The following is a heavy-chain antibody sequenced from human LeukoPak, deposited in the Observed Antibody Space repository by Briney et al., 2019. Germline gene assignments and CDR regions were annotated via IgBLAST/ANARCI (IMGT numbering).Heavy chain of an antibody. V-gene: IGHV4-4*07. CDR1: GGSINNYY. CDR3: ARNFGSGNYFDY. Sequence: SETLSLTCTVSGGSINNYYWSWIRQPAGKGLEWIGRIYTSGSTDYSPSLKSRVTMSLDTSKNQLSLRLSSVTAADTAVYYCARNFGSGNYFDYWGQGTLVTVSS. D-gene: IGHD3-10*01. CDR2: IYTSGST. J-gene: IGHJ4*02.